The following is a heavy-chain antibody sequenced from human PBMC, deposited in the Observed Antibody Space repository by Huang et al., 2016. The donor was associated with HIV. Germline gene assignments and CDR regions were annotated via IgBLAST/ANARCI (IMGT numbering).Heavy chain of an antibody. CDR2: ISNEGSTK. Sequence: QVQLVESGGGVVQPGTSLRLSCAASGFTFSNYAMNWVRQAPGEGLEWVAVISNEGSTKYYADSVKGRFTISRDNSKNTVYLQMNSLRAEDTAVYYCARSEPSRYYFDYWGQGTLVTVSS. CDR1: GFTFSNYA. V-gene: IGHV3-30-3*01. J-gene: IGHJ4*02. CDR3: ARSEPSRYYFDY.